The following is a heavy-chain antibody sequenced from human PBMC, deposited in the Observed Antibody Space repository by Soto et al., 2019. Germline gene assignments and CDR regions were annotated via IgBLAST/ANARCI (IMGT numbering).Heavy chain of an antibody. CDR3: ARVAADIASWLDP. Sequence: QGQLQESGPGLVKPSETLSLTCTVSGDSISTYNWGWIRQTPGKGLEWIGCIYYSGVTNYNPSLKSRVTISVDTPKNQLSLKLNSVTAADTAVYYCARVAADIASWLDPWGQGTLVTVSS. CDR1: GDSISTYN. V-gene: IGHV4-59*01. D-gene: IGHD5-12*01. CDR2: IYYSGVT. J-gene: IGHJ5*02.